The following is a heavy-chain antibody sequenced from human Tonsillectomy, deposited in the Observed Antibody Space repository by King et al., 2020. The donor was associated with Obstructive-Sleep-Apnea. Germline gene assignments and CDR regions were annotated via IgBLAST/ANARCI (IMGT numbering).Heavy chain of an antibody. CDR3: ARESGDWLVDS. V-gene: IGHV3-11*06. Sequence: VQLVESGGGVVKPGGSLRLSCAASGFTFTDYDYYMSWIRQAPGKGLEWCAYISSTGTYIKYADSLKGRFTISRDNAANSVYLQMNSLRADDTALYFCARESGDWLVDSWGQGTLVIVSS. D-gene: IGHD6-19*01. CDR1: GFTFTDYDYY. J-gene: IGHJ4*02. CDR2: ISSTGTYI.